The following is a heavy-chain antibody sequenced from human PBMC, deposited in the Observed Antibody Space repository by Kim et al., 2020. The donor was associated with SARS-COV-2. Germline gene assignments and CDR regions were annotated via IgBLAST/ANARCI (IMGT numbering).Heavy chain of an antibody. V-gene: IGHV3-11*01. CDR2: ISSSGSTI. J-gene: IGHJ6*02. CDR3: ASLLGRAAILASTFDEDYYYYYGMDV. Sequence: GGSLRLSCSASGFTFSDYYMSWIRQAPGKGLEWVSYISSSGSTIYYADSVKGRFTISRDNAKNSLYLQMNSLRAEDTAVYYCASLLGRAAILASTFDEDYYYYYGMDVWGQGTTVTVSS. CDR1: GFTFSDYY. D-gene: IGHD2-2*01.